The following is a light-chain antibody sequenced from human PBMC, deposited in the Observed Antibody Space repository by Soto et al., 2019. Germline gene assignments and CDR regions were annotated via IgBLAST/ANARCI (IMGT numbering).Light chain of an antibody. V-gene: IGKV3-20*01. CDR3: QQFGSSPGFT. J-gene: IGKJ3*01. CDR1: QSINSRY. CDR2: GAS. Sequence: EIVLTQSPGTLSLSPGERATLSCRASQSINSRYLAWYQQKPGQAPRLLIYGASSRATGIPDRFSGSGSGTDFALSISRLEPGDFAVYYCQQFGSSPGFTFGPGTKVHIK.